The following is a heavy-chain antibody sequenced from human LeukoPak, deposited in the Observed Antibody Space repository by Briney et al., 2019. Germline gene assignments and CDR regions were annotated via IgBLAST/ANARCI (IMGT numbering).Heavy chain of an antibody. CDR2: IKTDGSET. J-gene: IGHJ4*02. Sequence: GGSLRLSCEASGFNFRDHWMDWVRQAPGKGLEWVGHIKTDGSETYYLDSLRGRFSISRDNTNNALYLQMNSLRVEDTAVYYCVKNNGWFHLAQWGQGTLVTVSS. CDR1: GFNFRDHW. D-gene: IGHD6-19*01. V-gene: IGHV3-7*03. CDR3: VKNNGWFHLAQ.